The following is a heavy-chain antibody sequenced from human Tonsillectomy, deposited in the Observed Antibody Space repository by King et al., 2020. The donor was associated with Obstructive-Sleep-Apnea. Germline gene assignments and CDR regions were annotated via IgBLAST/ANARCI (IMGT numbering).Heavy chain of an antibody. CDR2: INPRGGST. D-gene: IGHD4-23*01. V-gene: IGHV1-46*03. CDR3: ASDYGGNWYFDL. CDR1: GYTFTSYY. Sequence: VQLVQSGAEVKKPGASVKVSCKASGYTFTSYYIHLLRQAPGQGLEWMGIINPRGGSTNYAQRFQGRVTMTRETSTRTVYMELSSLRSEDTAVYYCASDYGGNWYFDLWGRGTLVTVSS. J-gene: IGHJ2*01.